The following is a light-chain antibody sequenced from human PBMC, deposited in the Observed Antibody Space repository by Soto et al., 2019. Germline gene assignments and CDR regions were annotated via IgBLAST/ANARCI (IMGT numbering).Light chain of an antibody. CDR1: QDIGTY. CDR3: QQFYNYPRT. Sequence: IRMTQSPSSFSASTGDRVSITCRATQDIGTYLAWYQQIPGKAPKLLIYDASTLQTGVPSRFSGSGSGTDFTLTISYLQSEDLGTYYCQQFYNYPRTFGQGTKVDIK. V-gene: IGKV1-8*01. CDR2: DAS. J-gene: IGKJ1*01.